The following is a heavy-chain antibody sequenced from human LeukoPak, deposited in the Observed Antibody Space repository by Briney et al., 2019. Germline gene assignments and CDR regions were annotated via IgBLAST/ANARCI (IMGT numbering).Heavy chain of an antibody. D-gene: IGHD2-2*01. V-gene: IGHV3-30*02. Sequence: PGGSLRLSCAASGLIFSDYGMHWVRQAPGKGLEWVSFIRYDGSNKYYSDSVKGRFTTSRDNFKNTLYLQMDSLRTEDTAVYYCAKDRYCSSTSCSFGTTWFDPWGQGTLVTVSS. J-gene: IGHJ5*02. CDR3: AKDRYCSSTSCSFGTTWFDP. CDR1: GLIFSDYG. CDR2: IRYDGSNK.